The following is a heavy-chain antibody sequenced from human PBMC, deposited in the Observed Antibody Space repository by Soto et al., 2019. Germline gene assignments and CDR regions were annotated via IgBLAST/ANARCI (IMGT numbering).Heavy chain of an antibody. CDR1: GFTVSSNY. V-gene: IGHV3-66*01. Sequence: GGSLRLSCAASGFTVSSNYMSWVRQAPGKGLEWVSVIYSGGSTYYADSVKGRFTISRDNSKNTLYLQMNSLRAEDTAVYYCARDNSAYDAFDIWGQGTMVTVSS. J-gene: IGHJ3*02. CDR2: IYSGGST. D-gene: IGHD1-20*01. CDR3: ARDNSAYDAFDI.